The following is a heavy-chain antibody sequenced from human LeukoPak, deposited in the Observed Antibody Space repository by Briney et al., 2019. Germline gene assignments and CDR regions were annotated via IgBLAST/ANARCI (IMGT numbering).Heavy chain of an antibody. V-gene: IGHV3-74*01. Sequence: GGSLRLSCAASGFTFSGYWMHWVRQAPGKGLVWVSRINTDGSATYYADSVKGRFTISRDNAKNTLYVQMNSLRAEDTAVYYCARAMTYRPYYFDDWGQGTPVTVSS. CDR3: ARAMTYRPYYFDD. D-gene: IGHD3-16*02. CDR2: INTDGSAT. J-gene: IGHJ4*02. CDR1: GFTFSGYW.